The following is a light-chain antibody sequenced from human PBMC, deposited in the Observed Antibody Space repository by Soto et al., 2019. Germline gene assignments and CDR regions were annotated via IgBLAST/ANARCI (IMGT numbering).Light chain of an antibody. CDR3: QQYGSSPQDT. V-gene: IGKV3-20*01. CDR1: QSVSSSY. J-gene: IGKJ5*01. Sequence: EIVLTQSPGTLSLSPGERATLSCRASQSVSSSYLAWYQQKPGQAPGLLIYGASSRATGIPDRFSGSGSGTDFTLTISRLEPEDFAVYYCQQYGSSPQDTVGQGTRLEI. CDR2: GAS.